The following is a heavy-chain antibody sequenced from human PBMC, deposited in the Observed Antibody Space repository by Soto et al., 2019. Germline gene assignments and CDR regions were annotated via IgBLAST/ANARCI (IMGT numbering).Heavy chain of an antibody. V-gene: IGHV3-23*01. J-gene: IGHJ4*02. Sequence: GGSLRLSCAASGFTFSSYAMNWVRQAPGKGLEWVSGICVIGGATRYADSVKGRFSISRDNSKNTLYLQMNSLRTEDTAVYYCVKLGSDTCYSAADYWGQGTLVTVSS. CDR1: GFTFSSYA. CDR3: VKLGSDTCYSAADY. D-gene: IGHD3-10*01. CDR2: ICVIGGAT.